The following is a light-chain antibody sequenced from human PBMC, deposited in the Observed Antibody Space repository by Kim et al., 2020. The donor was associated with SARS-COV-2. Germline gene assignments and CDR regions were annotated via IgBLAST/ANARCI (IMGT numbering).Light chain of an antibody. CDR2: DTS. CDR3: QQYNSLPLT. J-gene: IGKJ4*01. V-gene: IGKV1-33*01. Sequence: ASVVDRVIITCPSSQDITSYLNWCQQKPGKPPNLLIYDTSSLETGVPSRFSGSGSGTNFTFTISSLQPEDIATYYCQQYNSLPLTVGGGTKVHIK. CDR1: QDITSY.